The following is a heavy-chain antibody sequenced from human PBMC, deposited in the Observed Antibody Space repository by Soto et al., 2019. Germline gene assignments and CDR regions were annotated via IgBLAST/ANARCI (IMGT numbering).Heavy chain of an antibody. CDR3: VRGGGDNWFDP. V-gene: IGHV4-30-4*01. D-gene: IGHD3-16*01. Sequence: QVQLQESGPGLVKPSQTLSLTCTVSGGSISSGDYYWSWIRQPPGKGLEWIGYIYYSGSTFYNPSLKNRVTISLDTSKIQFSLKLSSVTAADTAVYYCVRGGGDNWFDPWGQGTMVNVSS. CDR1: GGSISSGDYY. J-gene: IGHJ5*02. CDR2: IYYSGST.